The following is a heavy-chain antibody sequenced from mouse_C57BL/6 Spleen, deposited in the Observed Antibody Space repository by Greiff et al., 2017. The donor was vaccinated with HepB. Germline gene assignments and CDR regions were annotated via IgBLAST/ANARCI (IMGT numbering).Heavy chain of an antibody. CDR3: ARSFYGSSPWFAY. V-gene: IGHV1-52*01. Sequence: VQLQQPGAELVRPGSSVKLSCKASGYTFTSYWMHWVKQRPIQGLEWIGNIDPSDSETHYNQKFKDKATLTVDKSSSTAYMQLSSLTSEDSAVYYWARSFYGSSPWFAYWGQGTLVTVSA. D-gene: IGHD1-1*01. CDR2: IDPSDSET. CDR1: GYTFTSYW. J-gene: IGHJ3*01.